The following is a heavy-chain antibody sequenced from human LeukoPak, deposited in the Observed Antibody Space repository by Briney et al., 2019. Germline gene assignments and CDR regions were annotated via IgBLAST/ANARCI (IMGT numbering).Heavy chain of an antibody. CDR1: GGSISSYY. CDR3: ARINQYCSRTSCYLNWFDP. D-gene: IGHD2-2*01. CDR2: VYYTGST. J-gene: IGHJ5*02. V-gene: IGHV4-59*01. Sequence: SETLSLTCTASGGSISSYYWSWIRQPPGKGLEWIGYVYYTGSTNYNPSLKSRVTISVDTSKNQFSLKLSSVTAADTAVYYCARINQYCSRTSCYLNWFDPWGQGTLVSVSS.